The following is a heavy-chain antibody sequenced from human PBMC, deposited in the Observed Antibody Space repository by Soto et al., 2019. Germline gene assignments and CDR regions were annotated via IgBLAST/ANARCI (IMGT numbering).Heavy chain of an antibody. CDR2: IWYDGSNK. CDR3: ARDAYYDILTGSHYYGMDV. D-gene: IGHD3-9*01. J-gene: IGHJ6*02. V-gene: IGHV3-33*01. CDR1: GFTFSSYG. Sequence: QVQLVESGGGVVQPGRSLRLSCAASGFTFSSYGMHWVRQAPGKGLEWVAVIWYDGSNKYYADSVKGRFTISRDNSKNTLYLQMNSLRAEDTAVYYCARDAYYDILTGSHYYGMDVWGQGTTVTVSS.